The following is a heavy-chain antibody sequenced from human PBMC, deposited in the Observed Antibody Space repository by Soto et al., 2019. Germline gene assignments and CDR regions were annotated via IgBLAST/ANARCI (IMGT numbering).Heavy chain of an antibody. V-gene: IGHV4-31*03. CDR3: ARANEGSGSYGCFDA. Sequence: SQTLSLTCTVSGGSISSGGYYWRWIRQHPGKGLEWIGYIYPSGSTYYNPSLKSRVTISVDTSKNQFSLTLSSVTAADTAVYYCARANEGSGSYGCFDAWGDGTLVTVSS. J-gene: IGHJ5*01. CDR2: IYPSGST. D-gene: IGHD3-10*01. CDR1: GGSISSGGYY.